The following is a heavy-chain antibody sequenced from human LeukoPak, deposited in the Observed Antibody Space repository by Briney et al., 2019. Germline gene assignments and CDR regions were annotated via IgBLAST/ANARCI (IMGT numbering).Heavy chain of an antibody. CDR3: ATQGSFRNEY. CDR1: SDSIITNDW. V-gene: IGHV4-4*02. D-gene: IGHD2-15*01. Sequence: SETLSLTCAVSSDSIITNDWWNWVRQSPGQGLEWIGEIHQGGTTHYSPSLKSRITMSMDKSKNQISLRLNSVTAADTAVYYCATQGSFRNEYWGQGTLVSVSS. CDR2: IHQGGTT. J-gene: IGHJ4*02.